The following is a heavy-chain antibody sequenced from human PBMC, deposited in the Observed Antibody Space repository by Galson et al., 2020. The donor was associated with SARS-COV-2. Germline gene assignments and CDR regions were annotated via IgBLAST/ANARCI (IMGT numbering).Heavy chain of an antibody. Sequence: GGSLRLSCAASEITFSYYAMSWIRQAPGKGLEWVSAISGSGSSTYYVDSVKGRFTISRDNSKNTLYLQMNSLRVEDTAVYYCAKDPPSGKGYYFDYWGQGTLVTVSS. CDR1: EITFSYYA. J-gene: IGHJ4*02. V-gene: IGHV3-23*01. CDR2: ISGSGSST. CDR3: AKDPPSGKGYYFDY. D-gene: IGHD3-10*01.